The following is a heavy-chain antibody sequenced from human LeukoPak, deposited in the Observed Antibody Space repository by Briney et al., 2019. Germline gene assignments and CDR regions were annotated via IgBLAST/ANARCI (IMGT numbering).Heavy chain of an antibody. CDR2: IIPIFGTA. V-gene: IGHV1-69*13. CDR3: ARTPTSSGWYPPYYYSGMDV. D-gene: IGHD6-19*01. Sequence: GASAKVSCKASGGTFSSYAISWVRQAPGQGLEWMGGIIPIFGTANYAQKFQGRVTITADESTSTAYMEMSSLRSEDTAVYYCARTPTSSGWYPPYYYSGMDVWGQGTTVTVSS. CDR1: GGTFSSYA. J-gene: IGHJ6*02.